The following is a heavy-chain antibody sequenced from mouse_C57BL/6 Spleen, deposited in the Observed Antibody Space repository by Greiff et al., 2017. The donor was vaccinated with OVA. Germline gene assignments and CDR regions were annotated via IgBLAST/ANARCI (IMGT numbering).Heavy chain of an antibody. CDR3: ARREGSYYDYDGWYFDV. V-gene: IGHV1-61*01. CDR1: GYTFTSYW. Sequence: QVQLKQPGAELVRPGSSVKLSCKASGYTFTSYWMDWVKQRPGQGLEWIGNIYPSDSETHYNQKFKDKATLTVDKSSSTAYMQLSSLTSEDSAVYYCARREGSYYDYDGWYFDVWGTGTTVTVSS. J-gene: IGHJ1*03. D-gene: IGHD2-4*01. CDR2: IYPSDSET.